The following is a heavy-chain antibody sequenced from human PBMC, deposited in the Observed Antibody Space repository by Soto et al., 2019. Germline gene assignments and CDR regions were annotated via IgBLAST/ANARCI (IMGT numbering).Heavy chain of an antibody. V-gene: IGHV1-69*13. D-gene: IGHD3-10*01. CDR3: ARVKAYYGLGILSHYYYGMDV. CDR2: IIPIFGTA. Sequence: SVKVSCKASGGTFSSYAISWVRQAPGQGREWMGGIIPIFGTANYAQKFQGRVTITADESTSTAYMELSSLRSEDTAVYYCARVKAYYGLGILSHYYYGMDVWGQGTTVTVSS. J-gene: IGHJ6*02. CDR1: GGTFSSYA.